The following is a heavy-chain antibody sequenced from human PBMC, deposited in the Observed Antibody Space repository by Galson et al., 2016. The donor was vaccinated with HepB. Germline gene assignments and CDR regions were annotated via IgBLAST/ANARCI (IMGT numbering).Heavy chain of an antibody. CDR3: ARSDYGSGLYYFDY. Sequence: PALVKPTQTLTLTCTLSGFSLSTSAVGVGWIRQPPEKALEWLALIYWDDDKRYSPSLKSRFTNTKDTSKNQVVLTMTNMDPVDTATYSCARSDYGSGLYYFDYWGQGTLVTVSS. V-gene: IGHV2-5*02. CDR1: GFSLSTSAVG. CDR2: IYWDDDK. D-gene: IGHD3-10*01. J-gene: IGHJ4*02.